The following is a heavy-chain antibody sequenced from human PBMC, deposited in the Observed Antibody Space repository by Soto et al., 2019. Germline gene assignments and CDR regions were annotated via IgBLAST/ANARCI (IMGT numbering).Heavy chain of an antibody. Sequence: PSETLSLTCTVSGGSISSYYWSWIRQPPGKGLEWIGYIYYSGSTNYNPSLKSRVTISVDTSKNQFSLKLSSVTAADTAVYYCARLDNWIPRVYYFDYWGQGTLVTVSS. CDR3: ARLDNWIPRVYYFDY. V-gene: IGHV4-59*08. D-gene: IGHD1-1*01. CDR1: GGSISSYY. J-gene: IGHJ4*02. CDR2: IYYSGST.